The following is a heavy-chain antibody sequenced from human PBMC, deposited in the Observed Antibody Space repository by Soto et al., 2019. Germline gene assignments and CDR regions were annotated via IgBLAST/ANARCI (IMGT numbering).Heavy chain of an antibody. Sequence: EVQLLESGGGLVQPGGSLRLSCATSGFTFSSYTMSWVRQAPGKGLEWVSSIRGSAGSTYYADSVKGRFIISRDNSKNTLYLQMNSLRGEDTAVYYCGKDLPGGNSGRDYWGQGTMVTVSS. J-gene: IGHJ4*02. D-gene: IGHD2-21*02. CDR2: IRGSAGST. V-gene: IGHV3-23*01. CDR3: GKDLPGGNSGRDY. CDR1: GFTFSSYT.